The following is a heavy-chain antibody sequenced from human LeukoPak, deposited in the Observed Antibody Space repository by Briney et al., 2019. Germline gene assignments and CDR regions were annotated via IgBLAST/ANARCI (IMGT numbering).Heavy chain of an antibody. CDR2: ISSSGYYI. D-gene: IGHD6-6*01. CDR3: ARDLVSRSNY. V-gene: IGHV3-21*01. CDR1: GFTFSRCT. J-gene: IGHJ4*02. Sequence: GGSLRLSCAASGFTFSRCTMNWVRQSPGKGLEWVSSISSSGYYIYYADSVKGRFTISRDNAKNPLYLQMNSLRAEDTAVYYCARDLVSRSNYWGQGTPVTVSS.